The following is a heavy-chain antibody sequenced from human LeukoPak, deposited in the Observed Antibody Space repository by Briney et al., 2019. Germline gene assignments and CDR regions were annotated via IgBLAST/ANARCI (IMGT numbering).Heavy chain of an antibody. CDR1: GYTFTSYG. V-gene: IGHV1-18*01. D-gene: IGHD3-22*01. J-gene: IGHJ4*02. CDR2: ISAYNGNT. Sequence: ASVKVSCKASGYTFTSYGISWVRQAPGQGLEWMGWISAYNGNTNYAQKLQGRVTMTTDTSTSTAYMELRSLRSDDTAVYYCARDPGYDSSAYSNDYWGQGTLVTVSS. CDR3: ARDPGYDSSAYSNDY.